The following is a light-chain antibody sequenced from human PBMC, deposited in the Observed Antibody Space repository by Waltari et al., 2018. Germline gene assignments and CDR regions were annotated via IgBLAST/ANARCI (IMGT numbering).Light chain of an antibody. Sequence: QSVLTQPPSLSAAPGQKVTISCSGTSPNVGGNDVFWYQQFPGRAPRLRIYDDNRRPSGIPDRFSGSKFATTASLAITGLQTGDEADYYCGTWDSGLAVWMFGGGTRLTVL. CDR2: DDN. CDR1: SPNVGGND. CDR3: GTWDSGLAVWM. V-gene: IGLV1-51*02. J-gene: IGLJ3*02.